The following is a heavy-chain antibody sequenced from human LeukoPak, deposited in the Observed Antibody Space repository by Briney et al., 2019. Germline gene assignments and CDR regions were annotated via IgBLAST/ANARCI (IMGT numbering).Heavy chain of an antibody. CDR1: GDSISSDY. CDR3: ARAFYDNSGSPEPFDV. D-gene: IGHD3-22*01. J-gene: IGHJ3*01. V-gene: IGHV4-59*01. CDR2: IHYSGTT. Sequence: AETLSLTCSVSGDSISSDYWNWIRRPPGKGLEWVGDIHYSGTTNYTPSLKSRVTMSVDMSQNQYPLNLRSVTAADTAVYFCARAFYDNSGSPEPFDVWGQGTMVSVFS.